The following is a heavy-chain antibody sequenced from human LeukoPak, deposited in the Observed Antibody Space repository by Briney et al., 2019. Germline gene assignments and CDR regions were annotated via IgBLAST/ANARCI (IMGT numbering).Heavy chain of an antibody. J-gene: IGHJ4*02. D-gene: IGHD3-22*01. CDR3: ARRDYYDSSGYQMDY. Sequence: GASVNISCKGSGYSFTIYWIGWVRQMPGKGLEWMGVIYPGDSDTRYSPSFQGQVTISADKSISTAYLQWSSLKASDTAMYYCARRDYYDSSGYQMDYWGQGTLVTVSS. CDR1: GYSFTIYW. V-gene: IGHV5-51*01. CDR2: IYPGDSDT.